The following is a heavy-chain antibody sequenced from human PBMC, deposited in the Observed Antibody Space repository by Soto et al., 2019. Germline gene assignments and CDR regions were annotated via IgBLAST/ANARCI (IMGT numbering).Heavy chain of an antibody. CDR3: ARGSTTTTF. CDR1: GFTFRRYI. Sequence: DVQLVESGGGLVKPGGSLRLSCAASGFTFRRYIMTWVRQAPGKGLERVSSISSGSSYIFYADSVKGRFTVSRDDAKNSFYLQINSLRAADTAVYYCARGSTTTTFWAQGTLFTVSS. J-gene: IGHJ4*02. V-gene: IGHV3-21*01. D-gene: IGHD5-12*01. CDR2: ISSGSSYI.